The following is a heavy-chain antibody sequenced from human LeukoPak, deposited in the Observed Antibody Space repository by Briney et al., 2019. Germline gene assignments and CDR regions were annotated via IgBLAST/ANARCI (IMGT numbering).Heavy chain of an antibody. J-gene: IGHJ4*02. V-gene: IGHV3-23*01. D-gene: IGHD1-26*01. CDR3: AKVSQYYAAFTNPNYFDY. Sequence: PGGSLRLSCAASGFTLSDHYMDWVRQAPGKGLEWVSAISGSGGSTYYADSVKGRFTISRDNSKNTLYLQMNSLRAEDTAVYYCAKVSQYYAAFTNPNYFDYWGQGTLVTVSS. CDR1: GFTLSDHY. CDR2: ISGSGGST.